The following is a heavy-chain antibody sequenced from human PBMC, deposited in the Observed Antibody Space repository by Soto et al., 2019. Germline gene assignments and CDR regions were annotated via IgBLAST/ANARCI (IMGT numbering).Heavy chain of an antibody. J-gene: IGHJ4*02. CDR1: GFTVSSNY. V-gene: IGHV3-53*01. CDR3: ASPLAVAGTSVDY. CDR2: IYSGGST. D-gene: IGHD6-19*01. Sequence: EVQLVESGGGLIQPGGSLRLSCAASGFTVSSNYMSWDRQAPGKGLEWVSVIYSGGSTYYADSVKGRFTISRDNSKNTLYLQMNSLRAEDTAVYYCASPLAVAGTSVDYWGQGTLVTVSS.